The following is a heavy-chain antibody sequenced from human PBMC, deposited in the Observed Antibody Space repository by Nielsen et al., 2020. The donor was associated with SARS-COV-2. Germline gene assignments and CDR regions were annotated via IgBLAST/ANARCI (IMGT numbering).Heavy chain of an antibody. CDR1: GFTFSSYA. CDR2: ISYDGSNK. CDR3: AKDGEQWLVTTSDY. J-gene: IGHJ4*02. D-gene: IGHD6-19*01. Sequence: GESLKISCAASGFTFSSYAMHWVRQAPGKGLEWVAVISYDGSNKYYADSVKGRFTISRDNSKNTLYLQMNSLRAEDTAVYYCAKDGEQWLVTTSDYWGQGTLVTVSS. V-gene: IGHV3-30-3*01.